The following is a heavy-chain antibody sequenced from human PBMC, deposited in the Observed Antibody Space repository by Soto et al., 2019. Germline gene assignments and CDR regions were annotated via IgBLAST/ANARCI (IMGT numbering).Heavy chain of an antibody. CDR3: AKALVGVGATGEYFDY. CDR1: GFTFSSYG. J-gene: IGHJ4*02. V-gene: IGHV3-30*18. D-gene: IGHD1-26*01. CDR2: ISYDGSNK. Sequence: QVQLVESGGGVVQPGRSLRLSCAASGFTFSSYGMHWVRQAPGKGLEWVAVISYDGSNKYYADSVKGRFTISRDNSKNTLYLQMNRLRAEDTAVYYCAKALVGVGATGEYFDYWGQGTLVTVSS.